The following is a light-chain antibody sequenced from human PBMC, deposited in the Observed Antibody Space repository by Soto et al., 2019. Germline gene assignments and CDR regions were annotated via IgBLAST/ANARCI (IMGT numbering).Light chain of an antibody. CDR2: DVS. Sequence: QSALTQPASVSGSPGQSSTISCTGTSSDVDGYNSVSWYQQRPGKAPKLMIYDVSNRPSGVSNRFSGSKSGNTASLTISGLQAEDEADYYCSSYTSSSTLFGTGTKLTVL. J-gene: IGLJ1*01. V-gene: IGLV2-14*01. CDR3: SSYTSSSTL. CDR1: SSDVDGYNS.